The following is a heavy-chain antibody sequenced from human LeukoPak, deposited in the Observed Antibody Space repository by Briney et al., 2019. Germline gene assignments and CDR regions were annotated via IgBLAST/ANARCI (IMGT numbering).Heavy chain of an antibody. V-gene: IGHV4-39*07. CDR2: IYYSGST. D-gene: IGHD3-3*01. CDR1: GGSISSSSYY. Sequence: PSETLSLTCTVSGGSISSSSYYWGWIRQPPGKGLEWIGSIYYSGSTYYNPSLKSRVTISVDTSKNQFSLKLSSVTAADTAVYYCARESPDFFPGDPLRFLEWLEHYYFDYWGQGTLVTVSS. J-gene: IGHJ4*02. CDR3: ARESPDFFPGDPLRFLEWLEHYYFDY.